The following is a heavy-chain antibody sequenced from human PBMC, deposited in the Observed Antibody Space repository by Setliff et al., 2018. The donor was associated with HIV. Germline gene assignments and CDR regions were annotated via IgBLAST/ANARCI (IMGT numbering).Heavy chain of an antibody. CDR1: GGSISSWGYY. CDR3: AREPATYNGYNWDYYGTDL. CDR2: IFYSGST. J-gene: IGHJ6*02. D-gene: IGHD5-12*01. V-gene: IGHV4-31*03. Sequence: LSLTCSVTGGSISSWGYYWGWIRQPPGKGLEWIGYIFYSGSTTYNPSLKSRLTISIDTSKNRFSLKLKSVTAADTAVYYCAREPATYNGYNWDYYGTDLWGQGTTVTVSS.